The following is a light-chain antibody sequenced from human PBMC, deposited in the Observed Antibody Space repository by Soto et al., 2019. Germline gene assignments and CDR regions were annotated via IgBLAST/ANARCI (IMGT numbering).Light chain of an antibody. V-gene: IGKV3-15*01. J-gene: IGKJ1*01. CDR2: GAS. CDR1: QSVSSN. Sequence: EIVMTQSPATLSVSPGERATLSCRASQSVSSNLAWYQQKAGQAPRLLIYGASTRATGIPARFGGSGSGTEFTLTISSLQSEDFAVYYCQQYNNWPPWTFGQGTKVDIK. CDR3: QQYNNWPPWT.